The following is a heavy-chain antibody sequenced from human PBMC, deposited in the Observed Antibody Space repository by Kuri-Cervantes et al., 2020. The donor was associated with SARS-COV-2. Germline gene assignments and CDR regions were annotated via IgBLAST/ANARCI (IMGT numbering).Heavy chain of an antibody. J-gene: IGHJ4*02. Sequence: GGSLRLSCAASGFTFSSYAMHWVRQAPGKGLEWVAVISYDGSNKYYADSVKGRFTISRDNSKNTLYLQMNSLRAEDTAVYYCARGSSWYSTGPYWGQGTLVTVSS. CDR1: GFTFSSYA. D-gene: IGHD6-13*01. CDR3: ARGSSWYSTGPY. CDR2: ISYDGSNK. V-gene: IGHV3-30*07.